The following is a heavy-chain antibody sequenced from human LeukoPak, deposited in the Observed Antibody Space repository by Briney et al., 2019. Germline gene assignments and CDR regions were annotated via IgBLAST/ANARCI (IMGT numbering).Heavy chain of an antibody. Sequence: GGSLRLSCAASGFAFSSYVMHWVRQAPGKGLEWVAIISYDGSNEYYADSVKGRFTISRHNAKNSLFLQMNSLRAEDTAVYYCARDREMATRLHDAFDFWGQGTMVTVSS. CDR3: ARDREMATRLHDAFDF. CDR1: GFAFSSYV. V-gene: IGHV3-30*04. J-gene: IGHJ3*01. CDR2: ISYDGSNE. D-gene: IGHD5-24*01.